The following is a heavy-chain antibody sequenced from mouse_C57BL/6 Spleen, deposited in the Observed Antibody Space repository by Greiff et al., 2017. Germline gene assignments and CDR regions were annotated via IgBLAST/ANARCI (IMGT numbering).Heavy chain of an antibody. D-gene: IGHD2-5*01. CDR1: GYSFTGYY. Sequence: EVQLQQSGPELVKPGASVKISCKASGYSFTGYYMNWVKQSPEKSLEWIGEINPSTGGTTYNQKFKAKATLTVDKSSSTAYMQLKSLTSEDSAVYYCARRGHYSNDYWGQGTTLTVSS. CDR3: ARRGHYSNDY. J-gene: IGHJ2*01. V-gene: IGHV1-42*01. CDR2: INPSTGGT.